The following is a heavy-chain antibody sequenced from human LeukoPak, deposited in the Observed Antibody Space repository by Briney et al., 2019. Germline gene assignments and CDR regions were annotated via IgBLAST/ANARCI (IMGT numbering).Heavy chain of an antibody. J-gene: IGHJ3*02. V-gene: IGHV3-23*01. CDR2: IRGGGAVT. CDR1: GFTFDNYA. D-gene: IGHD3-10*02. CDR3: AKCSASYYNDAFDI. Sequence: GGSLRLSCAASGFTFDNYAMNWVRQAPGKGLEWLSYIRGGGAVTRYSDSVKGRFTISRDNSKYTLYLQMNHLRAEDTAIYYCAKCSASYYNDAFDIWGRGTMVTVSS.